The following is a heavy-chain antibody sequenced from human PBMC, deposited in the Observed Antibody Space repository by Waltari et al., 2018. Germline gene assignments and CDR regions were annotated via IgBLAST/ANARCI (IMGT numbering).Heavy chain of an antibody. Sequence: EVQLVESGGDLLQPGGSLRLSCAASGFIFNDYWMSWLRQAPGKGLEWVANIKQDGSQKNYVDAVKGRFTVSRDNARNSRYLQMNSLRAEDTAVYYCARGGGRDAYNENRWGQGTLVTVSS. V-gene: IGHV3-7*04. D-gene: IGHD3-16*01. J-gene: IGHJ5*02. CDR2: IKQDGSQK. CDR3: ARGGGRDAYNENR. CDR1: GFIFNDYW.